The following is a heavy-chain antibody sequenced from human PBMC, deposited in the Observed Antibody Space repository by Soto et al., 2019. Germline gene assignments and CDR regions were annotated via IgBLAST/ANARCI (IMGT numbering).Heavy chain of an antibody. CDR1: GFTFSTYA. J-gene: IGHJ5*02. Sequence: QVQLVESGGGVVQPGRSLRLSCAASGFTFSTYAMHWVRQAPGKGLEWVAVISYDGSNKYCADSVKGRFTISRDNSKNTLYLQMNSLRAEDTAVYYCARGAALAYYDFWSGGWFDPWGQGTLVTVSS. D-gene: IGHD3-3*01. CDR3: ARGAALAYYDFWSGGWFDP. V-gene: IGHV3-30-3*01. CDR2: ISYDGSNK.